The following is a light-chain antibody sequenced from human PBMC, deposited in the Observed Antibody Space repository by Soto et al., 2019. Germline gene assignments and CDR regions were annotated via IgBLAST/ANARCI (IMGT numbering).Light chain of an antibody. CDR2: KAS. V-gene: IGKV1-5*03. J-gene: IGKJ1*01. CDR1: QSISSW. CDR3: QQYNSYGWT. Sequence: DIQMTQSPSTLSASVGDRVTITCRASQSISSWLAWYQQKPGKAPKLLIYKASSLESGVPSRFSGSGSGTEFTLTISSLQPDDFETYYCQQYNSYGWTFGKGTKVDIX.